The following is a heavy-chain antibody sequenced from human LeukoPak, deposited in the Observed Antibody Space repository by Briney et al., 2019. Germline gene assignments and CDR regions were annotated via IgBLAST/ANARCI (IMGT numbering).Heavy chain of an antibody. J-gene: IGHJ4*02. V-gene: IGHV4-59*08. D-gene: IGHD3-10*01. CDR3: ARRITMVRGVIRADYFDY. CDR1: GGSISSYY. CDR2: IYYSGST. Sequence: KPSETLSLTCTVSGGSISSYYWSWIRQTPGKGLEWIGYIYYSGSTNYNPSLKSRVTISVDTSKNQFSLKLSSVTAADTAVYYCARRITMVRGVIRADYFDYWGQGTLVTVSS.